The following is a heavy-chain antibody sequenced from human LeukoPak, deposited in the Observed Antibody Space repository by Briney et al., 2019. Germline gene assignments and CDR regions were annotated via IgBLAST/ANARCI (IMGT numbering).Heavy chain of an antibody. V-gene: IGHV3-30*19. CDR2: IAYDGSNK. CDR1: GFTFSHFG. J-gene: IGHJ3*02. Sequence: GGSLRLSCAASGFTFSHFGMHWVRQAPGKGLEWVASIAYDGSNKYYADSVKGRFTISRDNSKNTLYLQMNSLRAEDTAVYYCARDWVIVQRPRYAFDIWGQGTMVTVSS. CDR3: ARDWVIVQRPRYAFDI. D-gene: IGHD3-22*01.